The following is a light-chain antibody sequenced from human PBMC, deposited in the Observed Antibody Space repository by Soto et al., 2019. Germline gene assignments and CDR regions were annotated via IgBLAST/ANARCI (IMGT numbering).Light chain of an antibody. CDR1: QSVSSN. Sequence: EIVMTQTPATPSVSPGERATLSCRASQSVSSNLAWYQQKPGQAPRLLIYGASTRATGISARFSGSGSGTEFTVTISSLQSEDFAVYYCQQYNNWPLTFGGGTKVEIK. CDR3: QQYNNWPLT. CDR2: GAS. V-gene: IGKV3-15*01. J-gene: IGKJ4*01.